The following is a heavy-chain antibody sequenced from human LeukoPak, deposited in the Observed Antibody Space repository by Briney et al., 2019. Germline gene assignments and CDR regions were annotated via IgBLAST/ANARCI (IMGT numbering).Heavy chain of an antibody. Sequence: GGSLTLPCAPSGLTFSIFAVSWLRAPPGEGLEWVSSICGRGGSTYYADSVKGRFTISRDNTKNTLYLQMNSLRADDTAVYYCAKDLGWAEAGTRRNDYWGQGTLVTVSS. CDR3: AKDLGWAEAGTRRNDY. J-gene: IGHJ4*02. CDR2: ICGRGGST. D-gene: IGHD6-13*01. V-gene: IGHV3-23*01. CDR1: GLTFSIFA.